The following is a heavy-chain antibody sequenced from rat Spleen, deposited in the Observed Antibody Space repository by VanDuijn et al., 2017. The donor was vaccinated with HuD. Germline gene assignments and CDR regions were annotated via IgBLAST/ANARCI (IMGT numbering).Heavy chain of an antibody. Sequence: EVQLVESGGDLVQPGRSLKVSCAASGFTFSNYHMAWVRQAPTKGLEWVASISSGGGDTYYRDSVKGRFTISRDIAKSILFLEMDSLRSEDTATYYCARPTEGIAWFVYWGQGTLVTVSS. J-gene: IGHJ3*01. CDR1: GFTFSNYH. CDR2: ISSGGGDT. CDR3: ARPTEGIAWFVY. V-gene: IGHV5-25*01. D-gene: IGHD1-11*01.